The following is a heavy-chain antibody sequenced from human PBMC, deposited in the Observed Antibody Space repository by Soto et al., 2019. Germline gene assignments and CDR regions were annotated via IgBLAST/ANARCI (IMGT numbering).Heavy chain of an antibody. V-gene: IGHV4-59*01. CDR2: IHYSGST. CDR1: GGSIRSYY. Sequence: ASETLSLTCTLSGGSIRSYYWGWVRQSPGEGLEWIGYIHYSGSTKSNPSLKSRVTISVDTSRNQVSLKLSSVTAADSAVYFCARAWYQLLHPYYYGMDVWGQGTTVTVFS. D-gene: IGHD2-2*01. CDR3: ARAWYQLLHPYYYGMDV. J-gene: IGHJ6*02.